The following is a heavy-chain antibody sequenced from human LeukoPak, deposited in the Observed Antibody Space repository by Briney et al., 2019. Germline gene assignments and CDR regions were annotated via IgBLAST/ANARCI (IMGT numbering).Heavy chain of an antibody. V-gene: IGHV3-7*03. J-gene: IGHJ4*02. D-gene: IGHD2-2*01. CDR1: GVTFSSYW. CDR3: ARELGYCSSTSCYDYFDY. Sequence: GGSLRLSCAASGVTFSSYWMSWVRQAPGKGLEWVANIKQDGSEKYYVDSVKGRFTISRDNAKNSLYLQMNSLRAEDTAVYYCARELGYCSSTSCYDYFDYWGQGTLVTVSS. CDR2: IKQDGSEK.